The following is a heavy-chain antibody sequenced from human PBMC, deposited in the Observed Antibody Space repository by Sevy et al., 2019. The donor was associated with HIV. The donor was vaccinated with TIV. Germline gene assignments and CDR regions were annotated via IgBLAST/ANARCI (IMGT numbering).Heavy chain of an antibody. J-gene: IGHJ4*02. D-gene: IGHD3-10*01. CDR1: GGTFSSYA. V-gene: IGHV1-69*13. CDR3: ARAKDPYGSGSYYNFDY. CDR2: IIPIFGTA. Sequence: ASVKVSCKASGGTFSSYAISWVRQAPGQGLEWMGGIIPIFGTANYSQKFQGRVTITADESTSTAYMELSSLRSEDTAVYYWARAKDPYGSGSYYNFDYWGQGTLVTVSS.